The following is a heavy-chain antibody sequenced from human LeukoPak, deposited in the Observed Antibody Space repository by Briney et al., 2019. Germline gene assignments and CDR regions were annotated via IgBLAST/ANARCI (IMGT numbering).Heavy chain of an antibody. CDR3: AKARRELVPFDY. CDR1: GFTFSGYG. CDR2: ISGSGGGT. D-gene: IGHD1-7*01. Sequence: GGSLRLSCAASGFTFSGYGMSWVRQASGKGLEWVSAISGSGGGTYYADSVKGRFTISRDNSKNTLYLQMNSLRSEDTAVYYCAKARRELVPFDYWGQGTLVTVSS. V-gene: IGHV3-23*01. J-gene: IGHJ4*02.